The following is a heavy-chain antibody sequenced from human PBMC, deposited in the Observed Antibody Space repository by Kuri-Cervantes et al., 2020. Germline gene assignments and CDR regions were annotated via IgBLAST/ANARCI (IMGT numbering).Heavy chain of an antibody. CDR1: GFTVSSNY. CDR2: IYSGGST. CDR3: ARDALPGIAVAGVRAFDI. Sequence: GGSLRLSCAASGFTVSSNYMSWVRQAPGKGLEWVSVIYSGGSTYYADSVKGRFTISRDNSKNTLYLQMNSLRAEDTAVYYCARDALPGIAVAGVRAFDIWGQGTMVTVSS. D-gene: IGHD6-19*01. V-gene: IGHV3-53*01. J-gene: IGHJ3*02.